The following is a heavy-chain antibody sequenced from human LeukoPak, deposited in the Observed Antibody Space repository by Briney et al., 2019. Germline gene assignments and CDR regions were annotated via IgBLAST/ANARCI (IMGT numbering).Heavy chain of an antibody. V-gene: IGHV3-21*01. CDR2: ISSSISYI. CDR1: GFIFSSYR. CDR3: ARDPYSGLFDY. J-gene: IGHJ4*02. D-gene: IGHD4-11*01. Sequence: GGSLRLSCAASGFIFSSYRMNWVRQAPGKGLEWVSSISSSISYIYYAHSLNDRFTISRHNANNSLYLQMNRLRAEDTAVYYCARDPYSGLFDYWGQGTLVTVSP.